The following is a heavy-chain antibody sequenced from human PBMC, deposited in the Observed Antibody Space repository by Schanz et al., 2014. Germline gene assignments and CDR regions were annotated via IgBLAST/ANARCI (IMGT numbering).Heavy chain of an antibody. V-gene: IGHV1-18*04. CDR3: ARGGYSSGWYDRDIAHFDY. Sequence: QVQLIQSGAEVKKPGASLKISCKASGYTFTNFFLHWVRQAPGQGLEWMGWISAYNGNTNYAQKLQGRVTMTTDTSTRTAYMELRSLRSDDTAVYYCARGGYSSGWYDRDIAHFDYWGQGTLVTVSS. D-gene: IGHD6-19*01. J-gene: IGHJ4*02. CDR1: GYTFTNFF. CDR2: ISAYNGNT.